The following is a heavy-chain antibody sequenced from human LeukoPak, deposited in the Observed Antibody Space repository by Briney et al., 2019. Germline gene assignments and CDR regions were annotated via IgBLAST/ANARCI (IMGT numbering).Heavy chain of an antibody. V-gene: IGHV1-2*02. D-gene: IGHD3-3*01. CDR2: INPNSGST. CDR1: GYTFTGYY. CDR3: ARVRTIFGVITYDAFDI. J-gene: IGHJ3*02. Sequence: ASVKVSCKASGYTFTGYYIHWVRQAPRQGLEWMGWINPNSGSTNYAQKFQGRVTMTRDTSISTAYMELSRLRSDDTAVYYCARVRTIFGVITYDAFDIWGQGTMVTVSS.